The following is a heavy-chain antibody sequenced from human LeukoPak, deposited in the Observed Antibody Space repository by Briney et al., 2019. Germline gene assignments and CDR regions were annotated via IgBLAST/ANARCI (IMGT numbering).Heavy chain of an antibody. CDR2: INQSGST. Sequence: PSETLSLTCAVYGGSFSGYCWSWIRQPPGKGLEWIGEINQSGSTNYNPSLKSRVTISVDTSKNQFSLKLSSVTAADTAVYYCARGPRGSGGYFLNYWGQGTLVTVSS. CDR1: GGSFSGYC. J-gene: IGHJ4*02. V-gene: IGHV4-34*01. D-gene: IGHD3-10*01. CDR3: ARGPRGSGGYFLNY.